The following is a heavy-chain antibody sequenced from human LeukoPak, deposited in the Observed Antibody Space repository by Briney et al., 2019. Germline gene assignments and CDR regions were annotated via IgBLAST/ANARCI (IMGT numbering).Heavy chain of an antibody. D-gene: IGHD2/OR15-2a*01. CDR2: IRSDGSDT. CDR1: GFTFSSYA. Sequence: PGGSLRLSCAASGFTFSSYAMSWVRQAPGEGLVWVSRIRSDGSDTRYAESVKGRFTISRDNAKNTLYLQMNSLRAEDTAAYYCARDWFHAIDYWGQGTLVTVSS. J-gene: IGHJ4*02. V-gene: IGHV3-74*01. CDR3: ARDWFHAIDY.